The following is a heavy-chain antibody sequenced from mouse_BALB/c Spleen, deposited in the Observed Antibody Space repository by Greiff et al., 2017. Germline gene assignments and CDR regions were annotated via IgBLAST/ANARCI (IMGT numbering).Heavy chain of an antibody. V-gene: IGHV5-17*02. CDR1: GFTFSSFG. CDR3: ARTTTATWMDY. Sequence: EVMLVESGGGLVQPGGSRKLSCAASGFTFSSFGMHWVRQAPEKGLEWVAYISSGSSTIYYADTVKGRFTISRDNPKNTLFLQMTSLRSEDTAMYYCARTTTATWMDYWGQGTSVTVSS. CDR2: ISSGSSTI. D-gene: IGHD1-2*01. J-gene: IGHJ4*01.